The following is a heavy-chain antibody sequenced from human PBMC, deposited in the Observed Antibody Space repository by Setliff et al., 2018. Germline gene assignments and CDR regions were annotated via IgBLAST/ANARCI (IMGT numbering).Heavy chain of an antibody. CDR2: IYWDDDK. J-gene: IGHJ4*02. V-gene: IGHV2-5*02. CDR1: GFSLSTSGVG. Sequence: SGPTLVNPTQTLTLTCTFSGFSLSTSGVGVGWIRQPPGKALEWLALIYWDDDKRYSPSLKSRLTITKDTSKNQVVLTMTNMDPVDTATYYCSRCITIFGVVIPNAFDYWGQGTLVTVSS. CDR3: SRCITIFGVVIPNAFDY. D-gene: IGHD3-3*01.